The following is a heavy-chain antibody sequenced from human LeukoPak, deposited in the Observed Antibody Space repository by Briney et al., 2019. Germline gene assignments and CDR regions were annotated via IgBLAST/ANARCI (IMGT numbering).Heavy chain of an antibody. CDR2: ISGSGGST. J-gene: IGHJ4*02. Sequence: GGSLRLSCAASGFTFSSYAMSWVRQAPGKGLEWVSAISGSGGSTYYADPVKGRFTISRDNSKNTLYLQMNSLRAEDTAVYYCAKDYGPLSRGWFDYWGQGTLVTVSS. CDR3: AKDYGPLSRGWFDY. D-gene: IGHD6-19*01. CDR1: GFTFSSYA. V-gene: IGHV3-23*01.